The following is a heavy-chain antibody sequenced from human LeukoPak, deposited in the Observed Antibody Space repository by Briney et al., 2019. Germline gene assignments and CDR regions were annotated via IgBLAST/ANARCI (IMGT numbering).Heavy chain of an antibody. CDR1: GFTFSSHA. J-gene: IGHJ4*02. D-gene: IGHD6-13*01. Sequence: GGSLRLSCAASGFTFSSHAMSWVRQAPGKGLEWVSTISGSGGSIYYADSVKGRFTISRDNSKNTLYLQMNSLRAEDTAVYYCAKDITDIAAAGKIYWGQGTLVTVSS. CDR3: AKDITDIAAAGKIY. CDR2: ISGSGGSI. V-gene: IGHV3-23*01.